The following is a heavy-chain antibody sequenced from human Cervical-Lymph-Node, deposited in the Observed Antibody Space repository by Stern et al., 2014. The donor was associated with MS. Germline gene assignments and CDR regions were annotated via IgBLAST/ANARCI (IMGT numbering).Heavy chain of an antibody. CDR1: GDSIRTYF. CDR2: IYSSGST. V-gene: IGHV4-59*08. CDR3: ARKADWGDYFDY. J-gene: IGHJ4*02. D-gene: IGHD7-27*01. Sequence: VQLVESGPGLLKPSETLSLTCTVSGDSIRTYFWTWIRQSPGKTLEWIGYIYSSGSTDYNPSLKIRVTMSLDPANKPFYLKPRSVTAADTAVYFCARKADWGDYFDYWGQGTLVTVSS.